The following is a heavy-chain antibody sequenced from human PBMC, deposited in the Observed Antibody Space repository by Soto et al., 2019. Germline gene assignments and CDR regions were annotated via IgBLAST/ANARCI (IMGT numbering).Heavy chain of an antibody. J-gene: IGHJ6*02. V-gene: IGHV3-30-3*01. CDR2: ISYDGSNK. CDR1: GFTFSSYA. CDR3: AREYPSETPSGMDV. Sequence: QVQLVESGGGVVQPGRSLRLSCAASGFTFSSYAMHWVRQAPGKGLECVAVISYDGSNKYYADSVKGRFTISRDNSKNTLYLQMNSLRAEDTAVYYCAREYPSETPSGMDVWGQGTTVTVSS.